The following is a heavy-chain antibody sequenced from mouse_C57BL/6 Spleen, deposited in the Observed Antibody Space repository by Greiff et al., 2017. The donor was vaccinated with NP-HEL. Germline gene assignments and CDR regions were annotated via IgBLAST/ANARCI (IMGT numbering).Heavy chain of an antibody. Sequence: VQLQQSGPELVKPGASVKISCKASGYTFTDYYMNWVKQSHGKSLEWIGDINPNNGGTSYNQKFKGKATLTVDKSSSTAYMELRSLTSEDSAVYYCATPYDYDGSFDYWGQGTTLTVSS. CDR2: INPNNGGT. CDR3: ATPYDYDGSFDY. D-gene: IGHD2-4*01. CDR1: GYTFTDYY. J-gene: IGHJ2*01. V-gene: IGHV1-26*01.